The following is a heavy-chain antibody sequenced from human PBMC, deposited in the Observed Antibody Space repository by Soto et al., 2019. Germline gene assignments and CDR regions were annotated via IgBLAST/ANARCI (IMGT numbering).Heavy chain of an antibody. CDR2: IYPGDSDT. CDR3: ARRGYCSGGSCNYYYYGMDV. V-gene: IGHV5-51*01. D-gene: IGHD2-15*01. J-gene: IGHJ6*02. CDR1: GYSFTSYW. Sequence: PGASLKISCKGSGYSFTSYWIGWVRQMPGKGLEWMGIIYPGDSDTRYSPSFQGQVTISADRSISTAYLQWSSLKASDTAMYYCARRGYCSGGSCNYYYYGMDVWGQGTTVTVSS.